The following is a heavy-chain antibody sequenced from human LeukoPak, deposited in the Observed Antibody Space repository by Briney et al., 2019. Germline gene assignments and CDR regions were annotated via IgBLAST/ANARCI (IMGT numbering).Heavy chain of an antibody. CDR2: MNPNSGNT. CDR1: GYTFTSYD. Sequence: ASVKVSCKASGYTFTSYDINWVRQATGQGLGWMGWMNPNSGNTGYAQKFQGRVTMTRNTSISTAYMELSSLRSEDTAVYYCARVVGQQPNNFDYWGQGTLVTVSS. J-gene: IGHJ4*02. V-gene: IGHV1-8*01. CDR3: ARVVGQQPNNFDY. D-gene: IGHD6-13*01.